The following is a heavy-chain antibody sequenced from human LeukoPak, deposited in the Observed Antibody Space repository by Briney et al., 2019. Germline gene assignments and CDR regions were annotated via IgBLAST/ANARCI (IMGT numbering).Heavy chain of an antibody. Sequence: SETLSLTCTVSGCSISSGSYYWGWIRQPPGKGLEWIGTIHYSGSTYYNPSLNSRVTRSVDTSNNQFPLKLSSVTDADTAVYYCARHAGSSGYPLSFDYWGQGTLVTVSS. J-gene: IGHJ4*02. V-gene: IGHV4-39*01. CDR1: GCSISSGSYY. CDR3: ARHAGSSGYPLSFDY. D-gene: IGHD3-22*01. CDR2: IHYSGST.